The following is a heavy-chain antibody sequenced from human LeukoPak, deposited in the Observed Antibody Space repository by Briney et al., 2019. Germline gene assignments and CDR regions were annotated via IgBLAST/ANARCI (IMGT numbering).Heavy chain of an antibody. CDR2: ISGTDDST. D-gene: IGHD6-19*01. Sequence: GGSLRLSCAASGFTFSIFAMSWVRQAPGRGLEWVSSISGTDDSTYYADSVEGRFTVSRDNSKYTLSLQMDSLRAEDTAVYYCAKRRSAVAGPRYFDYWGQGTLVTVSS. V-gene: IGHV3-23*01. J-gene: IGHJ4*02. CDR3: AKRRSAVAGPRYFDY. CDR1: GFTFSIFA.